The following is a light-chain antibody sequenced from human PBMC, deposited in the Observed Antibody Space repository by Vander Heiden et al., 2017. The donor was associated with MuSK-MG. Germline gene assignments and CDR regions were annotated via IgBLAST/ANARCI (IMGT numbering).Light chain of an antibody. CDR2: AAS. J-gene: IGKJ5*01. V-gene: IGKV1-NL1*01. CDR3: QQDYSTHT. Sequence: DIQLTTPPSSPSASVGDSGTITCRASQGISNSVAWYQQKPGKAPKLLLYAASRLQSGVPTSCSGSGSGTDYTLTISSLHPEDVATYCWQQDYSTHTFGQGTKLEIK. CDR1: QGISNS.